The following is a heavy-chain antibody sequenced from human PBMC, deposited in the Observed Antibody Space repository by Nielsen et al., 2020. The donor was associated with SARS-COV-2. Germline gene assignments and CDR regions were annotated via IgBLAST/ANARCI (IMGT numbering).Heavy chain of an antibody. CDR3: ARDRRGYSGYHPFDN. V-gene: IGHV4-59*01. CDR1: GVSMSSYY. CDR2: IFHTGST. D-gene: IGHD5-12*01. J-gene: IGHJ4*02. Sequence: SETLSLTCTVSGVSMSSYYWSWIRQPPGKGLEWIGYIFHTGSTSYNPSLKSRATISSDTSKNQFSLKLTSVTTADTAVYFCARDRRGYSGYHPFDNWGQGTLVTVSS.